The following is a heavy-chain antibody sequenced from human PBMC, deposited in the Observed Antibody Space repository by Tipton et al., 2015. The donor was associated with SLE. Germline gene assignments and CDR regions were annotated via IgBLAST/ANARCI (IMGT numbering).Heavy chain of an antibody. V-gene: IGHV3-53*01. D-gene: IGHD6-13*01. Sequence: QLVQSGGGLVQPGGSLRLSCAASGFTVSSNYMSWVRQAPGKGLEWVSVIYSGVTTSYADSVKGRFTISRDFSKNTGYLEMNSLRAEDTAMYYCVATGSIDSWGQGTLVTVSS. J-gene: IGHJ4*02. CDR1: GFTVSSNY. CDR3: VATGSIDS. CDR2: IYSGVTT.